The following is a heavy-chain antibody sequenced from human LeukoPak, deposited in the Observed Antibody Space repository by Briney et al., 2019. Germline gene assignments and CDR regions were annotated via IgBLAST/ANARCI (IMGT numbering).Heavy chain of an antibody. Sequence: SETLSLTCAVYGGSFSGYYWSWIRQPPGKGLEWIGEINHSGSTNCNPSLKSRVTISVDTSKNQFSLKLSSVTAADTAVYYCARGENGAGYYDFWSGYPANYNWFDPWGQGTLVTVSS. V-gene: IGHV4-34*01. D-gene: IGHD3-3*01. CDR2: INHSGST. CDR1: GGSFSGYY. J-gene: IGHJ5*02. CDR3: ARGENGAGYYDFWSGYPANYNWFDP.